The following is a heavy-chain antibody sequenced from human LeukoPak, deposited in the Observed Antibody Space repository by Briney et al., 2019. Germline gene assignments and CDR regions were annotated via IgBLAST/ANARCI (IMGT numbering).Heavy chain of an antibody. CDR3: ARESFNAFAI. Sequence: PSETLSLTCTVSGGSISSYYWSWIRQPPGKGLEWIGYIYYSGSTNYNPSLKSRVTISVDTSKNQFSLKLRSVTAADTAVYYCARESFNAFAIWAKGQWSPSLQ. CDR1: GGSISSYY. V-gene: IGHV4-59*01. J-gene: IGHJ3*02. CDR2: IYYSGST.